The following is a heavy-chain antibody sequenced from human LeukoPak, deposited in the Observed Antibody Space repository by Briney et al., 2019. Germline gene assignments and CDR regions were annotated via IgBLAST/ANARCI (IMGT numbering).Heavy chain of an antibody. CDR3: TKGLTPDY. J-gene: IGHJ4*02. CDR1: GFTFSSYA. D-gene: IGHD4-23*01. Sequence: GGSLSLSCAASGFTFSSYAMSWVRQAPGKRLEWVSGISGSDGTTCYADSVKGRFTISRDNSKNTLYLQMNSLRAEDTAVYYCTKGLTPDYWGQGTLVTVSS. CDR2: ISGSDGTT. V-gene: IGHV3-23*01.